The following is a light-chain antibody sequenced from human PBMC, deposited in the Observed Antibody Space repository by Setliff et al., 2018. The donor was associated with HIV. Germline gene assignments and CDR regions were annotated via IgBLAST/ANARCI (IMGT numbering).Light chain of an antibody. V-gene: IGLV2-14*03. CDR3: SSYTNTPLYV. CDR1: SSDVGGHNY. J-gene: IGLJ1*01. Sequence: QSVLTQPASVSGSPGQSITISCTGTSSDVGGHNYVSWYQQHPGKAPKLIIYDVSNRPSGASNRFSGSKSGNTASLTISGLQAEDEADYYCSSYTNTPLYVVGTGTKV. CDR2: DVS.